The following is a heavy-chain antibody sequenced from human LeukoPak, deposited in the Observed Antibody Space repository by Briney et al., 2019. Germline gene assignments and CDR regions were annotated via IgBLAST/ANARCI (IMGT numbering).Heavy chain of an antibody. CDR1: GFTFSSYG. J-gene: IGHJ4*02. D-gene: IGHD1-26*01. Sequence: GGSLRLSCAASGFTFSSYGMTWVRQAPGKGPEWVSGITGSGDNTYYADSVKGRFTISRDNSKNTLYLQMNSLRPEDTAAYYCAKVGIVGATTSAYFEYWGQGTLVTVSS. CDR2: ITGSGDNT. CDR3: AKVGIVGATTSAYFEY. V-gene: IGHV3-23*01.